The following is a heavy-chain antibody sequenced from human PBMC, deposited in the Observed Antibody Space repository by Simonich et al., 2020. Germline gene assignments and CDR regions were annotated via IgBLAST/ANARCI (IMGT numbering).Heavy chain of an antibody. CDR1: GGSLSSRSYY. Sequence: QLQLQESGPGLVKPSETLSLTCTVSGGSLSSRSYYWGLIRQPPGKGLDWIGSIYYSASNYYNPSLKSRVTISVDTSKNQFSLKLSAVTAADTAVYYCASTLFTASSSFAFDIWGQGTMVTVSS. CDR2: IYYSASN. D-gene: IGHD6-6*01. J-gene: IGHJ3*02. V-gene: IGHV4-39*01. CDR3: ASTLFTASSSFAFDI.